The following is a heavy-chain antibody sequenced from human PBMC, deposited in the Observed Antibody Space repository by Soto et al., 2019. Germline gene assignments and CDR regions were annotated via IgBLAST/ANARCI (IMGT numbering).Heavy chain of an antibody. D-gene: IGHD2-15*01. J-gene: IGHJ3*02. V-gene: IGHV3-9*01. CDR1: GFTFDDYA. CDR3: AKDILGLGYCSGGSCYSSAFDI. Sequence: EVQLVESGGGLVQPGRSLRLSCAASGFTFDDYAMHWVRQAPGKGLEWVSGISWNSGSIGYADSVKGRFTISRDNAKNSLYLQMNSLRAEDTALYYCAKDILGLGYCSGGSCYSSAFDIWGQGTMVTVSS. CDR2: ISWNSGSI.